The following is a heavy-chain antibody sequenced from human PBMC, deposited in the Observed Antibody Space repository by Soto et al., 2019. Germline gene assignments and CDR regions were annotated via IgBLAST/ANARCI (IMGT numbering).Heavy chain of an antibody. CDR1: GFTFSSYA. Sequence: EVQLLESGGGLVQPGGSLRLSCAASGFTFSSYAMSWVRQAPGKGLEWGSAISGSGGSTYYADSVKGRFTISRDNSKNTLYRQMNSRRAEDTAVYYCAKGGDDFWSGYGQMGYFDYWGQGTLVTVSS. CDR3: AKGGDDFWSGYGQMGYFDY. V-gene: IGHV3-23*01. D-gene: IGHD3-3*01. J-gene: IGHJ4*02. CDR2: ISGSGGST.